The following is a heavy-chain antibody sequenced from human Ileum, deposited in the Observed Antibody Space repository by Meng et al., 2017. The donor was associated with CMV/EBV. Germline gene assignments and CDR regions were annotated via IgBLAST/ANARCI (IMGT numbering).Heavy chain of an antibody. J-gene: IGHJ6*02. D-gene: IGHD3-3*01. CDR2: IRYDGSNK. V-gene: IGHV3-30*02. CDR1: GFTFSSYG. CDR3: AKDAWRFLEPKMDV. Sequence: GGSLRLSCAASGFTFSSYGMHWVRQAPGKGLEWVAFIRYDGSNKYYADSVKGRFTISRDNSKNTLYLQMNSLRAEDTAVYYCAKDAWRFLEPKMDVWGQGTTVTSP.